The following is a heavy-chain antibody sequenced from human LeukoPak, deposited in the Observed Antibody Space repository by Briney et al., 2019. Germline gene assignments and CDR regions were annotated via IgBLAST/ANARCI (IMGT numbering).Heavy chain of an antibody. J-gene: IGHJ4*02. V-gene: IGHV1-2*02. D-gene: IGHD3-10*01. Sequence: ASVKVSCKASGYTFTGYYMHWVRQAPGQGLEWMGWINPNSGGTNYAQKFQGRVTMTRDTSISTAYMELSRLRSDDTAVYYCARTVLLWFGELLPNGNFDYWGQGTLVTVSS. CDR1: GYTFTGYY. CDR2: INPNSGGT. CDR3: ARTVLLWFGELLPNGNFDY.